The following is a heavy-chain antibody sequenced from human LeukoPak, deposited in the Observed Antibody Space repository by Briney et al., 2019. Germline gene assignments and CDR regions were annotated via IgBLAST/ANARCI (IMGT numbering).Heavy chain of an antibody. CDR1: GDSISSGGYY. CDR2: IYYSGST. CDR3: XXXXXSGDSSSWFDY. J-gene: IGHJ4*02. D-gene: IGHD6-13*01. V-gene: IGHV4-31*03. Sequence: SEALSLTCTVSGDSISSGGYYWSWIRQHPGQGLEWIGYIYYSGSTYYNPSLKSRVAISLDTSKNQFSLKLSSVTAADTAVHSXXXXXXSGDSSSWFDYWGQGTLVTVSS.